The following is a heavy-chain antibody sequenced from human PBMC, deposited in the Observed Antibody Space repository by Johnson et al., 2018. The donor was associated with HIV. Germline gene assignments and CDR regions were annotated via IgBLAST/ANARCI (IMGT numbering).Heavy chain of an antibody. Sequence: VQLVESGGGLVKPGGSLTLSCAVSGFTFSNAWMSWVRQAPGKGLEWVGRIKSKTDGGTTDYAAPVKGRFTISRDDSKNTLYLQMNSLKIEDTAVYYCARALLIAARPVGAFDIWGQGTMVTVSS. CDR2: IKSKTDGGTT. CDR1: GFTFSNAW. V-gene: IGHV3-15*01. CDR3: ARALLIAARPVGAFDI. J-gene: IGHJ3*02. D-gene: IGHD6-6*01.